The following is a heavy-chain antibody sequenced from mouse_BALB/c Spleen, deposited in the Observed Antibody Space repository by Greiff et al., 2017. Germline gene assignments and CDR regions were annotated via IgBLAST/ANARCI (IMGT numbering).Heavy chain of an antibody. CDR2: IRNKANGYTT. V-gene: IGHV7-3*02. CDR1: GFTFTDYY. CDR3: ARGYGSSYGFDY. J-gene: IGHJ2*01. D-gene: IGHD1-1*01. Sequence: EVKLVESGGGLVQPGGSLRLSCATSGFTFTDYYMSWVRQPPGKALEWLGFIRNKANGYTTEYSASVKGRFTISRDNSQSILYLQMNTLRAEDSATYYCARGYGSSYGFDYWGQGTTLTVSS.